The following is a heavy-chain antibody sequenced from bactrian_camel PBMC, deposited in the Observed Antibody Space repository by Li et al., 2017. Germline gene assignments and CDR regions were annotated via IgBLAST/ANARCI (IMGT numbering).Heavy chain of an antibody. J-gene: IGHJ4*01. V-gene: IGHV3S1*01. CDR2: IYRNMGNH. Sequence: HVQLVESGGGLVQPGGSLRLSCAASGHTASRNCVGWFRQAPGKEREGLALIYRNMGNHLYADSVKGRFTISRDNAKNTVSLQMNALNSEDTALYYCATCSGGYCYTGLDFWGQGTQVTVS. CDR1: GHTASRNC. CDR3: ATCSGGYCYTGLDF. D-gene: IGHD2*01.